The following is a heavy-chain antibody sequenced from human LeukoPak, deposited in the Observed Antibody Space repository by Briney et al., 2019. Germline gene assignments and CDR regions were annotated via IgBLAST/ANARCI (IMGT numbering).Heavy chain of an antibody. V-gene: IGHV3-21*01. J-gene: IGHJ6*03. Sequence: GGSLRLSCAASGFTFRPYTMHWVRQAPGKGLEWVSSISSSSTSIHYADSVRGRFTISRHNTKNSLFLQLNSLRAEDTGVYYCARYQLLLSRDMDVWGKGTTVTVSS. D-gene: IGHD2-2*01. CDR1: GFTFRPYT. CDR2: ISSSSTSI. CDR3: ARYQLLLSRDMDV.